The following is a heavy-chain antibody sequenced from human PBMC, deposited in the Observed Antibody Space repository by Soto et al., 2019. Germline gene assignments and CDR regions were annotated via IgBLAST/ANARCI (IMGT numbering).Heavy chain of an antibody. J-gene: IGHJ3*02. V-gene: IGHV4-61*03. CDR1: RGSVSSGSFY. CDR3: ARSGPGHYEAVEI. Sequence: SETLSLTCTVSRGSVSSGSFYWSWIRQPPGKGLEWIGYISNSGNVNHNPSLKSRVTISVDTSKNHFSLKVSSVTAADTALYYCARSGPGHYEAVEIWGQGTMVTVSS. D-gene: IGHD4-17*01. CDR2: ISNSGNV.